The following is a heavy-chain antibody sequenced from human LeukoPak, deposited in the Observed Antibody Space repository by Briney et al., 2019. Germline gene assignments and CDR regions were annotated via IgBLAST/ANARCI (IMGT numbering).Heavy chain of an antibody. J-gene: IGHJ6*03. V-gene: IGHV1-2*02. D-gene: IGHD2-2*01. Sequence: GASVKVSCKASGYTFTGYYMHWVRQAPGQGLEWMGWINPNSGGTNYVQKFQGRVTMSRDTSISTAYMELSRLRSDDTAVYYCARDFGAAATYYYYMDVWGKGTTVTVSS. CDR1: GYTFTGYY. CDR3: ARDFGAAATYYYYMDV. CDR2: INPNSGGT.